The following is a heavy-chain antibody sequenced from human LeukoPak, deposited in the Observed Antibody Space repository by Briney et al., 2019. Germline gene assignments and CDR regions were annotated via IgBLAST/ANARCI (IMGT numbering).Heavy chain of an antibody. D-gene: IGHD2-2*02. CDR2: IYTSGST. J-gene: IGHJ4*02. V-gene: IGHV4-4*07. CDR3: ARSGYCSSTSCYTRARYFDY. Sequence: SETLSLTCTVSGGSISSYYWSWIRQPAGEGLEWIGRIYTSGSTNYNPSLKSRVTMSVDTSKNQFSLKLSSVTAADTAVYYCARSGYCSSTSCYTRARYFDYWGQGTLVTVSS. CDR1: GGSISSYY.